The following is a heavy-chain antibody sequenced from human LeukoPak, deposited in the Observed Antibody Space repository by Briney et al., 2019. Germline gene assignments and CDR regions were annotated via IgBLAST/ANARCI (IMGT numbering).Heavy chain of an antibody. CDR2: TSYSGST. CDR1: GGSMSSGGYY. J-gene: IGHJ4*02. CDR3: ARAKGPLLRDY. V-gene: IGHV4-31*03. Sequence: PSETLSLTCTVSGGSMSSGGYYWSWIRQHPGKGLEWIGYTSYSGSTYYNPSLKSRVTISVDTAKNQFSLKLTSVTAADTAVYYCARAKGPLLRDYWGQGTLVTVSS.